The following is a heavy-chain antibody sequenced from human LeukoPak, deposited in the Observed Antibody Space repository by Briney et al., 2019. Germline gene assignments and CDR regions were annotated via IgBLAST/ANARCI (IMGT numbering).Heavy chain of an antibody. D-gene: IGHD6-19*01. CDR2: IRSKANSYAT. Sequence: GGSLKLSCAASGFTFSGSAMHWVRQASGKGLEWVGRIRSKANSYATAYAASVKGRFTIPRDDSKNTAYLQMNSLKTEDTAVYYCTRPSSSGWDNDAFDIWGQGTMVTVSS. CDR1: GFTFSGSA. J-gene: IGHJ3*02. V-gene: IGHV3-73*01. CDR3: TRPSSSGWDNDAFDI.